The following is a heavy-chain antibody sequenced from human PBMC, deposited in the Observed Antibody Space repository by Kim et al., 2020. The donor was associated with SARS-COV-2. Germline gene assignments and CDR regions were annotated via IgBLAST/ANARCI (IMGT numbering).Heavy chain of an antibody. CDR2: IYYSGST. D-gene: IGHD1-7*01. CDR1: GGSISSYY. J-gene: IGHJ3*02. Sequence: SETLSLTCTVSGGSISSYYWSWIRQPPGKGLEWIGYIYYSGSTNYNPSLKSRVTISVDTSKNQFSLKLSSVTAADTAVYYCARVPFDRTGTTRARAFDIWGQGTMVTVSS. V-gene: IGHV4-59*01. CDR3: ARVPFDRTGTTRARAFDI.